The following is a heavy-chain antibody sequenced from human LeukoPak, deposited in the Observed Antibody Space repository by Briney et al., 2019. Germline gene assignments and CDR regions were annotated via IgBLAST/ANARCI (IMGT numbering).Heavy chain of an antibody. CDR3: ATDVAYYDSSGYYGVFDY. J-gene: IGHJ4*02. D-gene: IGHD3-22*01. V-gene: IGHV1-24*01. CDR1: GYTLTELS. Sequence: ASLKVSCKVSGYTLTELSMHWVRQAPGKGLEWMGGFDPEDGETIYAQKFQGRVTMTEGTSTETAYMGLSRLISEDTAVYYCATDVAYYDSSGYYGVFDYWGKGTMVTVSS. CDR2: FDPEDGET.